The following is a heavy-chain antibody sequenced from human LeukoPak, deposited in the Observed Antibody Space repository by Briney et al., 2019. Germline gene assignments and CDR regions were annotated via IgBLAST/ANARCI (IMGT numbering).Heavy chain of an antibody. Sequence: GASVKVSCKASDYTFTSYDINWVRQDTGQGLEWMRWMNPNSGNIVYAQKFQGRVTMTRDASISTAYMELSSLRSEDTAMYYCARKNYCSGGSCYSRGWFDPWGQGTLVTVSS. CDR1: DYTFTSYD. V-gene: IGHV1-8*01. J-gene: IGHJ5*02. CDR2: MNPNSGNI. CDR3: ARKNYCSGGSCYSRGWFDP. D-gene: IGHD2-15*01.